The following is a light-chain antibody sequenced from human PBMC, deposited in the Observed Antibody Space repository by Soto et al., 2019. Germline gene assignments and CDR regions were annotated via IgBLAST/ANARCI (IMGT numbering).Light chain of an antibody. J-gene: IGKJ1*01. V-gene: IGKV1-5*03. Sequence: DIPMTQSPSTLSASVGDRVTITCRASQSISSWLAWYQQKPGKAPNLLIYKASHLESGVPSRFSGSGSGTEFTLTISSLQPDDLATYYCQQYNNFTWTFGQGTKVEIK. CDR3: QQYNNFTWT. CDR1: QSISSW. CDR2: KAS.